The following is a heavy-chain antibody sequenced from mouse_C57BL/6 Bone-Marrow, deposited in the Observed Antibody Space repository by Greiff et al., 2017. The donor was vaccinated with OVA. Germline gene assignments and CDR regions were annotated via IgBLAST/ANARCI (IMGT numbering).Heavy chain of an antibody. V-gene: IGHV2-2*01. CDR1: GFSLTSYG. D-gene: IGHD2-5*01. CDR2: LWSGGST. J-gene: IGHJ4*01. Sequence: QVQLKQSGPGLVQPSQSLSITCTVSGFSLTSYGVHWVRQSPGKGLEWLGVLWSGGSTDYNAAFISRLSISKDNSKSQVFFKMNSLQADDTAIYYCARSNYSNYVDAMDYWGQGTSVTVSS. CDR3: ARSNYSNYVDAMDY.